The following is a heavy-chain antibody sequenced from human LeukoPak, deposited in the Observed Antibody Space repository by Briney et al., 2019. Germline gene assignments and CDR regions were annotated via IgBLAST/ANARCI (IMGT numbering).Heavy chain of an antibody. CDR3: ARSVRGRMVVAATPRWDY. V-gene: IGHV3-21*01. J-gene: IGHJ4*02. CDR2: ISSSSSYI. Sequence: KPGGSLRLSCAASGFTFSSYSMNWVRQAPGKGLEWVSSISSSSSYIYYADSVKGRFTISRDNAKNSLYLQMNSLRAEDTAVYYCARSVRGRMVVAATPRWDYWGQGTLVTVSS. D-gene: IGHD2-15*01. CDR1: GFTFSSYS.